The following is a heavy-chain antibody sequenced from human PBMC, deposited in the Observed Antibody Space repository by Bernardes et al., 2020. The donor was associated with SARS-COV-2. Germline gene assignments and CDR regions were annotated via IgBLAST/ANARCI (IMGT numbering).Heavy chain of an antibody. D-gene: IGHD3-10*01. J-gene: IGHJ5*02. V-gene: IGHV3-23*01. Sequence: GSLRLSCSASGFTFSANAMTWVRQAPGVGLEWVAAIAGDGYSTFYSDSVKHRFTISRDNSNNTLHLQMNRLKGEDTAVYYCAKILGRDYFGSGTYGTWGQGVLVTVSS. CDR2: IAGDGYST. CDR3: AKILGRDYFGSGTYGT. CDR1: GFTFSANA.